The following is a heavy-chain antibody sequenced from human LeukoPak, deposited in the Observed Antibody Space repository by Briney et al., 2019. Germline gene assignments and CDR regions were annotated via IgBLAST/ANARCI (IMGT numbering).Heavy chain of an antibody. CDR3: ANLNSGYATDF. D-gene: IGHD5-12*01. CDR2: ISDGAATT. Sequence: GGSLRLSCAASGFTFSRYAMSWVRQAPGKGLEWVSLISDGAATTYYADSVKGRFTISRDNSKNTLYLQMISLRAEDTAVYYCANLNSGYATDFWGQGTLVTVSS. J-gene: IGHJ4*02. V-gene: IGHV3-23*01. CDR1: GFTFSRYA.